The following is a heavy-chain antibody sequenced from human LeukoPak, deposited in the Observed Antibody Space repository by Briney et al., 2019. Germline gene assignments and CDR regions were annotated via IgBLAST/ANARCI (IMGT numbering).Heavy chain of an antibody. Sequence: PGGSLRLSCAASGFTVSSNYMSWVRQAPGKGLEWVSVIYSGGSTYYADSVKGRFTISRDNSKNSLYLQMHSLRAQDTAVYYCASTYSSGWYTDWGQGTLVTVSS. CDR3: ASTYSSGWYTD. CDR2: IYSGGST. CDR1: GFTVSSNY. J-gene: IGHJ4*02. V-gene: IGHV3-53*01. D-gene: IGHD6-19*01.